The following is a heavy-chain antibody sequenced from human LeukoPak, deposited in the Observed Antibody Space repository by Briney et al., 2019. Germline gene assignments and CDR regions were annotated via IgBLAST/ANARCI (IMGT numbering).Heavy chain of an antibody. J-gene: IGHJ3*02. D-gene: IGHD3-22*01. CDR1: GGSISSYY. V-gene: IGHV4-4*07. Sequence: SETLSLTCTVSGGSISSYYWSWIRQPAGKGLEWIGRIYRSGSTYYNPSLKSRVTISVDTSKNQFSLKLSSVTAADTAVYYCARDSITMIVVVNDAFDIWGQGTMVTVSS. CDR3: ARDSITMIVVVNDAFDI. CDR2: IYRSGST.